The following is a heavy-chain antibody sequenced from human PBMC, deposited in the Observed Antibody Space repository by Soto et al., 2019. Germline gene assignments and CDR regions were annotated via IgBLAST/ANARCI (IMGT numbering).Heavy chain of an antibody. J-gene: IGHJ6*02. Sequence: VKVSCKASGGTFRSYAISWVRQAPGQGLEWMGGIIPIFGTANYAQKFQGRVTITADESTTTAYMELSSLRSEDTAVYYCARDLKRYYDSSGYGYYYYGMDVWGQGTTVTVSS. V-gene: IGHV1-69*01. D-gene: IGHD3-22*01. CDR1: GGTFRSYA. CDR2: IIPIFGTA. CDR3: ARDLKRYYDSSGYGYYYYGMDV.